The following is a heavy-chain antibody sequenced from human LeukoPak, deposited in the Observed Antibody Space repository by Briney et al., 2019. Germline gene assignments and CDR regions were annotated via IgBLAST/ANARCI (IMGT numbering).Heavy chain of an antibody. V-gene: IGHV3-7*01. CDR1: GFTFSSYW. J-gene: IGHJ4*02. CDR3: ARDRGYYDSSGYCRYYFDY. CDR2: IKQDGSEK. D-gene: IGHD3-22*01. Sequence: GGSLRLSCAASGFTFSSYWMSWVRQAPGKGLEWVANIKQDGSEKYYVDSVKGRFTISRDNAKNSLYLQMNSLRADDTAVYYCARDRGYYDSSGYCRYYFDYWGQGTLVTVSS.